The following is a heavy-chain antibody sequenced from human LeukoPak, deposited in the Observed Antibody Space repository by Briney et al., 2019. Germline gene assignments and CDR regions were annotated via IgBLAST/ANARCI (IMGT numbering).Heavy chain of an antibody. D-gene: IGHD3-22*01. Sequence: GGSPRLSCAASGFTFSSYGMHWVRQAPGKGLEWVAVISYDGSNKYYADSVKGRFTTSRDNSKNTLYLQMNSLRAEDTAVYYCAKGPGRGDYDSSGRIDYWGQGTLVTVSS. V-gene: IGHV3-30*18. CDR2: ISYDGSNK. J-gene: IGHJ4*02. CDR1: GFTFSSYG. CDR3: AKGPGRGDYDSSGRIDY.